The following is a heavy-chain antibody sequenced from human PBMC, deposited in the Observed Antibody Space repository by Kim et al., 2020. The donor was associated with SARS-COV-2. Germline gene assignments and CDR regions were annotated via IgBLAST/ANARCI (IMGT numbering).Heavy chain of an antibody. CDR1: GFTFSSYG. J-gene: IGHJ5*02. V-gene: IGHV3-33*01. CDR3: ARDLAAAGTRGADWFDP. Sequence: GGSLRLSCAASGFTFSSYGMYWVRQAPGKGLEWVAVIWYDGSNKYYADSVKGRFTISRDNSKNTLYLQMNSLRAEDTAVYYCARDLAAAGTRGADWFDPWGQGTLVTVSS. D-gene: IGHD6-13*01. CDR2: IWYDGSNK.